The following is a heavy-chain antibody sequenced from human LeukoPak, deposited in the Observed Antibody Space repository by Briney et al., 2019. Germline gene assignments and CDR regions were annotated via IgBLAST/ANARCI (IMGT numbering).Heavy chain of an antibody. Sequence: PGGSLRLSCAASGFTFSSYSMNWVRQAPGKGLEWVSSISSSSSYIYYADSVKGRFTISRDSAKNSLYLQMNSLRAEDTAVYYCARDPSSSGWSRAFDYWGQGTLVTVSS. CDR2: ISSSSSYI. D-gene: IGHD6-19*01. CDR3: ARDPSSSGWSRAFDY. J-gene: IGHJ4*02. V-gene: IGHV3-21*01. CDR1: GFTFSSYS.